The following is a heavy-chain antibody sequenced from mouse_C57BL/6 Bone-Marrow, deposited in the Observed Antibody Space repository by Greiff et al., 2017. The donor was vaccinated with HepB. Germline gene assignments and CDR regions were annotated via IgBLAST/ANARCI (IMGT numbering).Heavy chain of an antibody. CDR1: GFSLTSYG. CDR3: ARNRSPSGGLFAY. CDR2: IWSGGST. J-gene: IGHJ3*01. V-gene: IGHV2-2*01. D-gene: IGHD3-1*01. Sequence: VMLVESGPGLVQPSQSLSITCTVSGFSLTSYGVHWVRQSPGKGLEWLGVIWSGGSTDYNAAFISRLSISKDNSKSQVFFKMNSLQADDTAIYYCARNRSPSGGLFAYWGQGTLVTVSA.